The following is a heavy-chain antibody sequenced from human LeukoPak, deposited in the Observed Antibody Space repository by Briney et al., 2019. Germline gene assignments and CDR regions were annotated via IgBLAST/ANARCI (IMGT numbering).Heavy chain of an antibody. J-gene: IGHJ4*02. CDR2: IYSGGST. CDR3: ARLGGSYCGGDCYQGFDY. D-gene: IGHD2-21*02. CDR1: GFTFSSYG. Sequence: GGSLRLSCAASGFTFSSYGMHWVRQAPGKGLEWVSVIYSGGSTYYADSVKGRFTISRDNSKNTLYLQMNSLRAEDTAVYYCARLGGSYCGGDCYQGFDYWGQGTLVTVSS. V-gene: IGHV3-53*01.